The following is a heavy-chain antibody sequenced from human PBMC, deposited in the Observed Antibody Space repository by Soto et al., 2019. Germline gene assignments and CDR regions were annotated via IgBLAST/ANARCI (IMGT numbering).Heavy chain of an antibody. CDR2: ITGSGAIT. CDR3: ARDVWETTSMYYGLDV. Sequence: EAQLLESGGGLLQPGGSLRLSCAASGFTFSSYAMSWVRLAPGKGLEWVSGITGSGAITYYTDSVKGRFTIFRDNSKNTLYLQMHSLRAEDTAVYYCARDVWETTSMYYGLDVWGLGTTVTVSS. V-gene: IGHV3-23*01. J-gene: IGHJ6*02. CDR1: GFTFSSYA. D-gene: IGHD1-26*01.